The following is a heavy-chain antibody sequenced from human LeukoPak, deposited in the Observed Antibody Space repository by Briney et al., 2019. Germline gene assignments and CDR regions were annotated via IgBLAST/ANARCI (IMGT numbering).Heavy chain of an antibody. D-gene: IGHD6-13*01. CDR2: IIPIFGTA. CDR3: ARDGGPIAAAGTWWFDP. V-gene: IGHV1-69*05. CDR1: GGAFSSYA. J-gene: IGHJ5*02. Sequence: SVKVSCKASGGAFSSYAISWVRQAPGQGLEWMGGIIPIFGTANYAQKFQGRVTITTDESTSTAYMELSSLRSEDTAVYYCARDGGPIAAAGTWWFDPWGQGTLVTVSS.